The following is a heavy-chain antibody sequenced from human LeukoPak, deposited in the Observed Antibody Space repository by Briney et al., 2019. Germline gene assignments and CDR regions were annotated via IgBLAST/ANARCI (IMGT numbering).Heavy chain of an antibody. V-gene: IGHV3-30*04. Sequence: PGGSLRLSCAASGFTFSSYAMHWVRPAPGKGLEWVAVISYDGSSKYYADSLKGRFTISRDNSKNTLYLQMNSLRAEDTAVYYCARGLYYFDYWGQGTLVTVSS. D-gene: IGHD3/OR15-3a*01. CDR2: ISYDGSSK. J-gene: IGHJ4*02. CDR3: ARGLYYFDY. CDR1: GFTFSSYA.